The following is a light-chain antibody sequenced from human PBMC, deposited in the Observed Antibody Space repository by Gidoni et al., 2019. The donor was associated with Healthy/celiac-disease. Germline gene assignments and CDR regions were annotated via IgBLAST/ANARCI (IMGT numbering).Light chain of an antibody. CDR2: EVS. J-gene: IGLJ2*01. CDR1: SSDVGGYNY. Sequence: QSALTQPASASGSPGQSITISCTGTSSDVGGYNYVSWYHQHPGKAPKLMIYEVSNRPSGVSNRFSGSKSGNTASLTISGLQAEDEADYYCSSYTSSSTLGFGGGTKLTVL. CDR3: SSYTSSSTLG. V-gene: IGLV2-14*01.